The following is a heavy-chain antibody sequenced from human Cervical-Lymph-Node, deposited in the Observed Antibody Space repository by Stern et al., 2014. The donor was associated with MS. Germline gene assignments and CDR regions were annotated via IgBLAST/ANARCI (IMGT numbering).Heavy chain of an antibody. Sequence: VQLVESGPGLVQPSETLSLTCTVSGDSIIGYYWSWIRQPPGKGLEWIGYIYYRGSTNYNPSLKSRVTTSVDTSKNQFSLKVRSVTAADTAVYYCARVPAGGFCSAGSCYSGMDVWGQGTTVTVPS. CDR2: IYYRGST. J-gene: IGHJ6*02. CDR3: ARVPAGGFCSAGSCYSGMDV. CDR1: GDSIIGYY. V-gene: IGHV4-59*01. D-gene: IGHD2-15*01.